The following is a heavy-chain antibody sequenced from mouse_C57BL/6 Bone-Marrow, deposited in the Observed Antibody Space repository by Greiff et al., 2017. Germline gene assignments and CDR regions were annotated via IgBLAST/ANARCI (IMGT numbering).Heavy chain of an antibody. CDR1: GYTFTSYG. CDR2: IYPRSGNT. V-gene: IGHV1-81*01. CDR3: ARETAQARAWFAY. D-gene: IGHD3-2*02. J-gene: IGHJ3*01. Sequence: QVQLQQSGAELARPGASVKLSCKASGYTFTSYGISWVKQRTGQGLEWIGEIYPRSGNTYYTEQFTGTATLTAAKSSSTAYVELRSLTSEGSAVYFGARETAQARAWFAYWGQGTLVNGAA.